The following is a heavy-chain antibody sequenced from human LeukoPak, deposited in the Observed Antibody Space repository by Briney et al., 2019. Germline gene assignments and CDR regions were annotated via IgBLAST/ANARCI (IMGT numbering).Heavy chain of an antibody. CDR3: ARQERYGDYGLDY. V-gene: IGHV4-39*01. D-gene: IGHD4-17*01. CDR2: IYYSGST. Sequence: PSETLSHTCTVSGGSISSSSYYWGWIRQPPGKGLEWIGSIYYSGSTYYNPSLKSRVTISVDTSKNQFSLKLSSVTAADTAVYYCARQERYGDYGLDYWGQGTLVAVSS. CDR1: GGSISSSSYY. J-gene: IGHJ4*02.